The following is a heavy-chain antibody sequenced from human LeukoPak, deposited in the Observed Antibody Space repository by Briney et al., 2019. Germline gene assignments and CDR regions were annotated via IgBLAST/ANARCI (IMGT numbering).Heavy chain of an antibody. CDR1: GVSINIYY. D-gene: IGHD3-22*01. Sequence: PSETLSLTCNVSGVSINIYYWSWLRQTPGKGLEWIGRSHGSGSTNYNPSLKNRVTISIDKSKNHLSLSLRSVTAADTALYFCARDGGYDSGVFDSWGQGTLVTVSS. CDR3: ARDGGYDSGVFDS. J-gene: IGHJ4*02. CDR2: SHGSGST. V-gene: IGHV4-4*07.